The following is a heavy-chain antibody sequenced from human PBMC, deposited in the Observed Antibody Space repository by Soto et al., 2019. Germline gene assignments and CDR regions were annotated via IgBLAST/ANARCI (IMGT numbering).Heavy chain of an antibody. Sequence: SVKVSCKASGGTFSSYAISWVRQAPGQGLEWMGGIIPIFGTANYAQKFQGRVTITADESTSTAYMELSSLRSEDTAVYYCARDLYCRGGRCDSSWFDPWGQGSLVTVSS. J-gene: IGHJ5*02. D-gene: IGHD2-15*01. V-gene: IGHV1-69*13. CDR1: GGTFSSYA. CDR2: IIPIFGTA. CDR3: ARDLYCRGGRCDSSWFDP.